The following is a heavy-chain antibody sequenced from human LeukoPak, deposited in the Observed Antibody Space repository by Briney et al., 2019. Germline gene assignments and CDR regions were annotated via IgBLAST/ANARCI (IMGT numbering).Heavy chain of an antibody. CDR2: INSDGSST. CDR1: GFTFSSYW. J-gene: IGHJ6*02. Sequence: GGSLRLACAASGFTFSSYWMHWVRQAPGKGLVWVSRINSDGSSTNYADSVKGRFTISRDNSKNTLYLQMNSLRAEDTAVYYCAKDQNTAMVIVYYYYGMDVWGQGTTVTVSS. D-gene: IGHD5-18*01. V-gene: IGHV3-74*01. CDR3: AKDQNTAMVIVYYYYGMDV.